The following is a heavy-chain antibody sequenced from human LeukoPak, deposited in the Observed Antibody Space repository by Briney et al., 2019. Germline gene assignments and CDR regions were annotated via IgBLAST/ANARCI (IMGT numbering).Heavy chain of an antibody. J-gene: IGHJ6*03. D-gene: IGHD3-10*01. V-gene: IGHV4-4*07. CDR2: IYTSGST. CDR1: GGSISSYY. CDR3: ARHLSGSGSYRYYYYYMDV. Sequence: PSETLSLTCSVSGGSISSYYWSWIRQPAGKGLEWIGRIYTSGSTNYNPSLKSRVTMSVDTSKNQFSLKLSSVTAADTAVYYCARHLSGSGSYRYYYYYMDVWGKGTTVTISS.